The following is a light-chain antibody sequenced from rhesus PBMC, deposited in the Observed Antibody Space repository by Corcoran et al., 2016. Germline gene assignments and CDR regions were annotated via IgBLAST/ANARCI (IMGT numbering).Light chain of an antibody. CDR3: PQHDNSPYS. J-gene: IGKJ2*01. CDR1: QGISNW. CDR2: RAS. V-gene: IGKV1-69*01. Sequence: DIQMTQSPSSLSASVGDRVTITCRASQGISNWLAWYQQKPGKAPKLLIYRASNLETGVPSRFSGSGSVTDFTLTISSLQPEDIATYYCPQHDNSPYSFGQGTKVEIK.